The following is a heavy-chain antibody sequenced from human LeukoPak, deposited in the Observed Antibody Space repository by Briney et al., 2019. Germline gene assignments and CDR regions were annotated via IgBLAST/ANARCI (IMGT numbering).Heavy chain of an antibody. CDR2: IYSGGST. D-gene: IGHD3-22*01. CDR3: ARDLYDSSGYYYGRHYGMDV. CDR1: GFTFSSYS. V-gene: IGHV3-53*04. J-gene: IGHJ6*02. Sequence: GGSLRLSCAASGFTFSSYSMNWVRQAPGKGLEWVSVIYSGGSTYYADSVKGRFTISRHNSKNTLYLQMNSLRAEDTAVYYCARDLYDSSGYYYGRHYGMDVWGQGTTVTVSS.